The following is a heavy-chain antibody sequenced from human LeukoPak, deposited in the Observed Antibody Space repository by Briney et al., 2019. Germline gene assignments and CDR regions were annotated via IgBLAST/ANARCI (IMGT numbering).Heavy chain of an antibody. CDR2: MYYSGNI. J-gene: IGHJ4*02. CDR1: GGSISSGGYY. D-gene: IGHD6-19*01. CDR3: ARGGQWLAPGPDY. Sequence: SQTLSLTCTVSGGSISSGGYYWSWIRQHPGKGLEWIGYMYYSGNIYYNPSLKSRVTISVDTTKNQFSLRLSSVTAADTAMYYCARGGQWLAPGPDYWGQGTLVTVSS. V-gene: IGHV4-31*03.